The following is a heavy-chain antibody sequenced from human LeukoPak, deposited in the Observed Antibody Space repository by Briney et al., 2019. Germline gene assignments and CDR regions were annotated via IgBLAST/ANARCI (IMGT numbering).Heavy chain of an antibody. CDR3: ARGRYDSIGHYPIFDY. CDR1: GFTFSSYS. CDR2: ISSSSSSYK. J-gene: IGHJ4*02. D-gene: IGHD3-22*01. V-gene: IGHV3-21*01. Sequence: GGSLRLSCAASGFTFSSYSMNWVRQAPGKGLGWVSSISSSSSSYKYYADSVKGRFTISRDNAKNSLYLQMNSLRAEDTAVYYCARGRYDSIGHYPIFDYWGQGTLVIVSS.